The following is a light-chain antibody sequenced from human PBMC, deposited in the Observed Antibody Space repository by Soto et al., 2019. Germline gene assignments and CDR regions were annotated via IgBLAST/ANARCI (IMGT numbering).Light chain of an antibody. CDR1: SSDVGGSNY. CDR3: SSYTSSSTLRGV. V-gene: IGLV2-14*01. J-gene: IGLJ1*01. CDR2: DVS. Sequence: QSALTQPASVSGSPGQSITISCTGTSSDVGGSNYVSWYQQHPGKAPKLMIYDVSNRPSGVSNRFSGSKSGNTASLTISGLQAEDEADYYCSSYTSSSTLRGVFGTGTKVPS.